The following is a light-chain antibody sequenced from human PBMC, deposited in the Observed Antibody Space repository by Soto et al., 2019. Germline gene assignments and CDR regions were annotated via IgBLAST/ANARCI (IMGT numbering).Light chain of an antibody. Sequence: ENVLTQSPGTLSLSPGEGATLSCRASQSLSSSLAWYQQKPGQAPRLLIYGASTRATGIPARFSGSGSGTEFTLTISSLQSEDFAVYYCQQYKNWPPITFGQGTLLEIK. CDR2: GAS. CDR1: QSLSSS. V-gene: IGKV3-15*01. CDR3: QQYKNWPPIT. J-gene: IGKJ5*01.